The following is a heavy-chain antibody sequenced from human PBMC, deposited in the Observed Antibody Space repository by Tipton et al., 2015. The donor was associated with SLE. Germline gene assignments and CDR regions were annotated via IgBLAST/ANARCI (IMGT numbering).Heavy chain of an antibody. V-gene: IGHV4-61*02. CDR1: GGSISSAVYY. CDR3: AREIFAIVLDAFDI. D-gene: IGHD3-3*01. Sequence: TLSLTCNVSGGSISSAVYYWSWIRQPAGQGLEWIGRIYSSGSTSYNPSLKSRVTMTVETSKNQFSLKMTSVTAADTAVYYCAREIFAIVLDAFDIWGQGTRVTVSS. J-gene: IGHJ3*02. CDR2: IYSSGST.